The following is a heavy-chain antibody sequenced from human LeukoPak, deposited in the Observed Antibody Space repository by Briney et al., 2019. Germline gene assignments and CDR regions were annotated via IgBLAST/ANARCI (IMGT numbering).Heavy chain of an antibody. V-gene: IGHV4-59*01. J-gene: IGHJ3*02. CDR3: ARALTTVVTPLAFDI. Sequence: PSETLSLTCTVSGGSISSYYWSWIRQPPGKGLEWIGYIYYSGSTSYNPSLKSRVTISVDTSKNQFSLKLSSVTAADTAVYYCARALTTVVTPLAFDIWGQGTMVTVSS. D-gene: IGHD4-23*01. CDR1: GGSISSYY. CDR2: IYYSGST.